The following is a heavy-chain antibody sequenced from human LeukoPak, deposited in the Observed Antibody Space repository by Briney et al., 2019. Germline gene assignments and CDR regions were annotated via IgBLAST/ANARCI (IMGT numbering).Heavy chain of an antibody. D-gene: IGHD6-13*01. Sequence: GASVKVSCKASGYTFTSYDINWVRQATGQGLEWMGWMNPNSGNTNYAQKFQERVTITRDMSTSTAYMELSSLRSEDTAVYYCAAEHIAAAKDAFDIWGQGTMVTVSS. CDR1: GYTFTSYD. J-gene: IGHJ3*02. CDR2: MNPNSGNT. CDR3: AAEHIAAAKDAFDI. V-gene: IGHV1-8*01.